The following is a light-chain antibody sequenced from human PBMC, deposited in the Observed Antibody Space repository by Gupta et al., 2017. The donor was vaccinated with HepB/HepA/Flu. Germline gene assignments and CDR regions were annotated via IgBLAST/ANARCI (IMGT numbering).Light chain of an antibody. J-gene: IGKJ2*04. CDR3: QQYDNLMCS. CDR2: DAS. V-gene: IGKV1-33*01. CDR1: QDISNY. Sequence: IQMTQSPSSLSASVGDRVTITCQASQDISNYLNWYQQKPGKAPKLLIYDASNLETGVPSRFSGSGSGTDFTVTISSLQPEDTATYYCQQYDNLMCSFGQGTKLEIK.